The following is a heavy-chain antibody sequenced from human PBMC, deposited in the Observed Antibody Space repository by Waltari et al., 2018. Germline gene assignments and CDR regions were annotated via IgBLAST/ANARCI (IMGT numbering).Heavy chain of an antibody. Sequence: EIYLVESGGSLVRPGGSLRLSCAVSGFTFNHAWMNWVRQAPGKRLEWVRVIRSKTDGGTAEYAAPVKGRFTISTDDSKNTLYLQMNSLKTEDTAMYYCTTDKSAAPGDYWGQGTLVTVSS. CDR3: TTDKSAAPGDY. J-gene: IGHJ4*02. CDR2: IRSKTDGGTA. CDR1: GFTFNHAW. D-gene: IGHD6-13*01. V-gene: IGHV3-15*07.